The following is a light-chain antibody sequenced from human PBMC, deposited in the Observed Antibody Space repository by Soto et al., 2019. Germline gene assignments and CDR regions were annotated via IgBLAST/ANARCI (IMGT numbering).Light chain of an antibody. V-gene: IGLV2-11*01. J-gene: IGLJ2*01. Sequence: QSALIQPRSVSGSPGQSVTISCTGTSSDVGPYNFVSWYQHHPGEAPKPMIYRVTQRPSGVPDRFSGSKSGNTASLTISGLQAEDEADYYCCSFAGRDTYVVFGGGTKVTVL. CDR1: SSDVGPYNF. CDR2: RVT. CDR3: CSFAGRDTYVV.